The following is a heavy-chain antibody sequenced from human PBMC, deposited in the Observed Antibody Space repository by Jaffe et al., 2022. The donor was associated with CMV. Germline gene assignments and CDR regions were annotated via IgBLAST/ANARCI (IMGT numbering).Heavy chain of an antibody. Sequence: EVQLVESGGGLVQPGGSLRLSCAASGFTFSSYAMHWVRQAPGKGLEYVSAISSNGGSTYYANSVKGRFTISRDNSKNTLYLQMGSLRAEDMAVYYCARGVTPNAFDIWGQGTMVTVSS. CDR2: ISSNGGST. J-gene: IGHJ3*02. CDR1: GFTFSSYA. V-gene: IGHV3-64*01. D-gene: IGHD4-4*01. CDR3: ARGVTPNAFDI.